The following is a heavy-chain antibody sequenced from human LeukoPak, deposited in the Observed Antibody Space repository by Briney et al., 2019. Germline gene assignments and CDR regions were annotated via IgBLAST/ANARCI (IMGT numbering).Heavy chain of an antibody. CDR1: GYTLTELS. J-gene: IGHJ6*03. Sequence: APVKVSCKVSGYTLTELSMHWVRQAPGKGLEWMGGFDPEDGETIYAQKFQGRVTMTEDTSTDTAYMELSSLRSEDTAVYYCATAPPTSGIHYYFWSGLGLSYYYYMDVWGKGTTVTVSS. CDR3: ATAPPTSGIHYYFWSGLGLSYYYYMDV. D-gene: IGHD3-3*01. CDR2: FDPEDGET. V-gene: IGHV1-24*01.